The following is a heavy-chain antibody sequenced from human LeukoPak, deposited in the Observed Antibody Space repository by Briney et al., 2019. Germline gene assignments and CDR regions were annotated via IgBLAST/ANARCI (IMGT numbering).Heavy chain of an antibody. Sequence: GGSLRLSCAASGFTFDDYTMHWVRQAPGKGLEWVSLISWDGGSTYYADSVKGRFTISRDNSKNSLYLQMNSLRTEDTALYYCAKGARDYYGMDVWGQGTTVTASS. CDR2: ISWDGGST. CDR3: AKGARDYYGMDV. J-gene: IGHJ6*02. CDR1: GFTFDDYT. V-gene: IGHV3-43*01. D-gene: IGHD6-6*01.